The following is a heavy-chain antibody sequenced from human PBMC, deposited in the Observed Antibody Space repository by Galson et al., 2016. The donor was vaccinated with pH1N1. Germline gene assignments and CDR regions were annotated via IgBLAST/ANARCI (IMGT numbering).Heavy chain of an antibody. J-gene: IGHJ5*02. V-gene: IGHV4-61*02. D-gene: IGHD3-10*01. Sequence: TLSLTCSVSGDSISSKTFYWSWLRQPAGKGLQWIGLLYSSGSTNYNPPLKGRVTMSADTSKNEFSLKMTSVTAADTAVYYCARVGEEILSFGEPHNLFDPWGQGTLVTVSS. CDR2: LYSSGST. CDR1: GDSISSKTFY. CDR3: ARVGEEILSFGEPHNLFDP.